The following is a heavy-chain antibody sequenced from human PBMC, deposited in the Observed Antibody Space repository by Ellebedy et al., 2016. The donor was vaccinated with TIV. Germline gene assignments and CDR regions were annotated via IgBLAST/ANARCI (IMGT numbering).Heavy chain of an antibody. J-gene: IGHJ6*02. CDR2: IKQDGSEK. V-gene: IGHV3-7*03. CDR1: GFTFSSYW. Sequence: GESLKISCAASGFTFSSYWMSWVRQAPGKGLEWVANIKQDGSEKYYVDSVKGRFTISRDNAKNSLYLQMNSLRAEDTALYYCAKDREQYIGYYYGMDVWGQGTTVTVSS. D-gene: IGHD5-12*01. CDR3: AKDREQYIGYYYGMDV.